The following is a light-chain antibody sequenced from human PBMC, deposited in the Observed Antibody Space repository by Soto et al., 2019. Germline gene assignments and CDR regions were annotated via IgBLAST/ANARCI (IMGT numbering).Light chain of an antibody. V-gene: IGLV2-14*01. CDR3: CSYTTSNTRQIV. Sequence: QPVLTQPASVSGSPGQSITISCTGTSSDVGGYNYVSWYQQHPGKAPKFMIYDVSNRPSGVSNRFSGSKSGNTASLTISGLQAEDEADYYCCSYTTSNTRQIVFGTRTKLTVL. CDR1: SSDVGGYNY. CDR2: DVS. J-gene: IGLJ1*01.